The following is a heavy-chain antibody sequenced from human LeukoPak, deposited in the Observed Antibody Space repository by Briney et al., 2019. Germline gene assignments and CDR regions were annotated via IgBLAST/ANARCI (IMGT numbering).Heavy chain of an antibody. D-gene: IGHD6-19*01. CDR3: AKDHLPGIVVADRDY. V-gene: IGHV3-23*01. J-gene: IGHJ4*02. CDR2: ITGSGANA. CDR1: GFTFSSHG. Sequence: GGSLRLSCAASGFTFSSHGMNWVRQAPGKGLEWVSGITGSGANAYYADPVKGRFTISRDDSKNSLYLQMNSLRAEDTAVYYCAKDHLPGIVVADRDYWGQGTLVTVSS.